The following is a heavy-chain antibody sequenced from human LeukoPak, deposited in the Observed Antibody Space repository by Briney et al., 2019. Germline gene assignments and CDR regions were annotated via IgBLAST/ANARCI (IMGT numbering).Heavy chain of an antibody. Sequence: SETLSLTCTVSDGSISSSSYYWSWIRQLAGKGLEWIGRIYTSGSTNYNPSLKSRVTISVDTSKNQFSLKLTSVTAADTAVYYCARFRMATGFDYWGQGTLVTVSS. CDR2: IYTSGST. D-gene: IGHD5-24*01. CDR3: ARFRMATGFDY. J-gene: IGHJ4*02. V-gene: IGHV4-61*02. CDR1: DGSISSSSYY.